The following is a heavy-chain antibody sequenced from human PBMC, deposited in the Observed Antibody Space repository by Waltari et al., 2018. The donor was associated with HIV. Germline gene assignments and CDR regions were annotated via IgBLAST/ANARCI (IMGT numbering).Heavy chain of an antibody. Sequence: QVQLQESGPGLVKPSETLSLTCTVSGGSISSYHWSWIRQPPGKGLEWIGYIVYSGSTKYNPSLKSRVTISLDTSKNQFSLKLSSLTAADTAVYYCARGGRGWFDPWGQGTLVTVSS. J-gene: IGHJ5*02. CDR2: IVYSGST. CDR3: ARGGRGWFDP. V-gene: IGHV4-59*01. D-gene: IGHD3-10*01. CDR1: GGSISSYH.